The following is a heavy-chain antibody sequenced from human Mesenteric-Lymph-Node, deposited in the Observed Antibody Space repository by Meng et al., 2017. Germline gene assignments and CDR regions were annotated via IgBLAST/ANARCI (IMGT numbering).Heavy chain of an antibody. CDR2: IYSGGMT. CDR1: GFTVSSNH. J-gene: IGHJ4*02. CDR3: ARSRSSTWGAKYYFDL. Sequence: GGSLRLSCAASGFTVSSNHMTWVRQAPGKGLEWVSTIYSGGMTYYADSVKGRFTISRHDSKNTLFLQMNSLRAEDTAVYYCARSRSSTWGAKYYFDLWGQGTLVTVSS. V-gene: IGHV3-53*04. D-gene: IGHD6-13*01.